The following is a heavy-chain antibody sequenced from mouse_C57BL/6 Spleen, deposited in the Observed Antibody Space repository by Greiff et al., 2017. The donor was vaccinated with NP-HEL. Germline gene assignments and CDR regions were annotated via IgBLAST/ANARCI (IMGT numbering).Heavy chain of an antibody. Sequence: EVQLVESGGGLVKPGGSLKLSCAASGFTFSDYGMHWVRQAPEKGLEWVAYISSGSSTIYYADTVKGRFTISRANAKNHLFLQMTSLRSEDTAMYYSARPGGPNYYAMDYWGQGTSVTVSS. CDR2: ISSGSSTI. V-gene: IGHV5-17*01. CDR1: GFTFSDYG. CDR3: ARPGGPNYYAMDY. J-gene: IGHJ4*01. D-gene: IGHD3-3*01.